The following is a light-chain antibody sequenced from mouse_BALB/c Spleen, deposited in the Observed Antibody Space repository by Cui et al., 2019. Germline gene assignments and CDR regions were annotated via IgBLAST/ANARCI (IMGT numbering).Light chain of an antibody. CDR3: QQYSSYRT. CDR2: YAS. J-gene: IGKJ1*01. V-gene: IGKV6-23*01. Sequence: DIVMTQSPKFMSTSVGDRVSITCKASQDVGTDVAWYQQKPGQSPKLLIYYASTLHSGVPARFTGSGSGTDYSLTISNVQSEDLANYFCQQYSSYRTFGGGTKLEIK. CDR1: QDVGTD.